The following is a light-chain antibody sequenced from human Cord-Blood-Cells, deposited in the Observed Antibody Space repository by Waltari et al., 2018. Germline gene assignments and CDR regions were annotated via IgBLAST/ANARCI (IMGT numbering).Light chain of an antibody. V-gene: IGLV2-14*01. CDR3: SSYTSSSTLV. J-gene: IGLJ2*01. CDR1: SSDMVGDNA. CDR2: DVS. Sequence: QSALTQPAPVSGSPGQSIPISCTGTSSDMVGDNAVAWYQPHPGKAPKLMIYDVSNRPSGVSNRFSGSKSGHTASLTISGLQAEDEADYYCSSYTSSSTLVFGGGTKLTVL.